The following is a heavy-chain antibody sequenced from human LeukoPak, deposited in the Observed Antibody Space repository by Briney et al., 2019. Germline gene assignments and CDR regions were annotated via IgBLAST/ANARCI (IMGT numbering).Heavy chain of an antibody. V-gene: IGHV3-21*01. CDR3: ARESYYYDSSGYYPYYFDY. Sequence: GGSLRLSCAASGFTFSSYSMNWVRQAPGKGLEWVSSISSSSSYIYYADSVKGRFTISRDNAKNSLYLQMNSLRAEDTAVHYCARESYYYDSSGYYPYYFDYWGQGTLVTVSS. CDR2: ISSSSSYI. D-gene: IGHD3-22*01. J-gene: IGHJ4*02. CDR1: GFTFSSYS.